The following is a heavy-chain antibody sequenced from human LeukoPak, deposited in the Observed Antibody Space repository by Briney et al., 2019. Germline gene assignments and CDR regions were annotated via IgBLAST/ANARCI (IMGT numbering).Heavy chain of an antibody. J-gene: IGHJ3*02. CDR3: TTDNQYFSYYYDSSGYYLDI. CDR2: IKSKTDGGTT. V-gene: IGHV3-15*01. CDR1: GFTFSNAW. D-gene: IGHD3-22*01. Sequence: GGSLRLSCAASGFTFSNAWMSWVRQAPGKGLEWVGRIKSKTDGGTTDYAAPVKGRFTISRDDSKNTLYLQMNSLKTEDTAVYYCTTDNQYFSYYYDSSGYYLDIWGQGTMVTVSS.